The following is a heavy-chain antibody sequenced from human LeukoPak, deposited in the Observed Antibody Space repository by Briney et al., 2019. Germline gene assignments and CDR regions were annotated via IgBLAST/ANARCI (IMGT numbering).Heavy chain of an antibody. D-gene: IGHD2-2*01. CDR1: GVTFSSYA. CDR3: ARDPGVPVEYQLLLSETYYYSGMDV. CDR2: IISIVGTA. V-gene: IGHV1-69*04. J-gene: IGHJ6*02. Sequence: SLRLSCAASGVTFSSYAMSWVRQAPGQGLEWVSRIISIVGTANYAQKFQGRVTITADKSTNTAYMQLSSLRSEDTAVYYCARDPGVPVEYQLLLSETYYYSGMDVWGQETTVTVSS.